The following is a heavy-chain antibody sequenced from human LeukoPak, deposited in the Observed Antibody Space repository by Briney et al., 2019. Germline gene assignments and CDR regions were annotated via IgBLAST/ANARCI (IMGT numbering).Heavy chain of an antibody. J-gene: IGHJ5*02. D-gene: IGHD3-10*01. CDR2: INHSGST. Sequence: SETLSLTCAVYGGSFSGYYWNWIRQPPGKGLEWIGEINHSGSTNYNSSLKSRVTISVDTSKNQFSLKPSSVTAADTAVYYCARGRITMVRGAPLWFDPWGQGTLVTVSS. V-gene: IGHV4-34*01. CDR1: GGSFSGYY. CDR3: ARGRITMVRGAPLWFDP.